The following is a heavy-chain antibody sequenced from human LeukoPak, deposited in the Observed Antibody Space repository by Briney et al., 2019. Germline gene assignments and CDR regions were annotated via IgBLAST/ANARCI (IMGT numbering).Heavy chain of an antibody. D-gene: IGHD3-22*01. CDR3: AIPTYYYDSSGYEDAFDI. CDR1: GFTFSSYA. V-gene: IGHV3-23*01. Sequence: PGGSLRLSCAASGFTFSSYAMSWVRQAPGRGLEWVSAISGSGGSTYYADSVKGRFTISRDNSKNTLYLQMNSLRAEDTAVYYCAIPTYYYDSSGYEDAFDIWGQGTMVTVSS. CDR2: ISGSGGST. J-gene: IGHJ3*02.